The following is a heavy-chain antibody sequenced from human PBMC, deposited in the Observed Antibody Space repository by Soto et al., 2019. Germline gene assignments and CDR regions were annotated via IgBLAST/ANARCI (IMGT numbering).Heavy chain of an antibody. CDR3: AGATGTLRSRNRDY. CDR1: EGSINTYY. V-gene: IGHV4-59*01. J-gene: IGHJ4*02. CDR2: IYYSGTT. D-gene: IGHD1-1*01. Sequence: SETLSLTCIVSEGSINTYYWSWIRQPPGKGLDWIGYIYYSGTTYYNPSLKSRVTISLDTSKSQFSLRLRYLTAADTAVYYCAGATGTLRSRNRDYWGQGSLVTVSS.